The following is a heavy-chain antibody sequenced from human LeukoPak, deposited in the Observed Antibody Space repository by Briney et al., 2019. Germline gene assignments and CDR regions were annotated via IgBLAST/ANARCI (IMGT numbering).Heavy chain of an antibody. Sequence: SGTLSLTCAVYGGSFSGYYWSWIRQPPGKGLEWIGEINHSGSTNYNPSLKSRVTISVDTSKNQFSLKLSSVTAADTAVYYCARGLRRVQLETRWFDPWGQGILVTVSS. V-gene: IGHV4-34*01. CDR2: INHSGST. J-gene: IGHJ5*02. CDR1: GGSFSGYY. D-gene: IGHD1-1*01. CDR3: ARGLRRVQLETRWFDP.